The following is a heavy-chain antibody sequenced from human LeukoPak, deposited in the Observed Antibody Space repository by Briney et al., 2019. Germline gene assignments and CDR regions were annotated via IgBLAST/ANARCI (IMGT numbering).Heavy chain of an antibody. D-gene: IGHD3-22*01. CDR3: ARSSEGYYDSSGYDF. CDR1: GGSISSSSYY. CDR2: IYYSGST. Sequence: SETLSLTCTVSGGSISSSSYYWGWIRQPPGKGLEWIGSIYYSGSTYYHPSLKSRVTISVDTSKNQFSLKLSSVTAADTAVYYCARSSEGYYDSSGYDFWGQGTLVTVSS. J-gene: IGHJ4*02. V-gene: IGHV4-39*01.